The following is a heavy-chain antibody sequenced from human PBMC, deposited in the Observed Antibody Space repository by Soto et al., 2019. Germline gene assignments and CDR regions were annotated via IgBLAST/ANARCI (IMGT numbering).Heavy chain of an antibody. CDR3: ARLPYCSSTSCYPRLYYYYYYGMDV. V-gene: IGHV5-51*01. D-gene: IGHD2-2*01. Sequence: GESLKISCKGSGYSFTSYWIGWVRQMPGKGLEWMGIIYPGDSDTRYSPSFQGQVTIPADKSISTAYLQWSSLKASDTAMYYCARLPYCSSTSCYPRLYYYYYYGMDVWGQGTTVTVSS. CDR1: GYSFTSYW. J-gene: IGHJ6*02. CDR2: IYPGDSDT.